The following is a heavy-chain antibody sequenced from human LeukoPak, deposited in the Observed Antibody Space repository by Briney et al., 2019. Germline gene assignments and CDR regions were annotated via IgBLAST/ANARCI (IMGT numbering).Heavy chain of an antibody. D-gene: IGHD2/OR15-2a*01. CDR3: ATTSFDGAFY. J-gene: IGHJ4*02. CDR2: MNPNSGNT. CDR1: GYTFTSYD. Sequence: GASVKVSCKGSGYTFTSYDINWVRQATGQGLEWMGWMNPNSGNTGYAQKFQGRVTMTRDMSTSTVYMELSSLRSEDTAVYYCATTSFDGAFYWGQGTLVTVSS. V-gene: IGHV1-8*02.